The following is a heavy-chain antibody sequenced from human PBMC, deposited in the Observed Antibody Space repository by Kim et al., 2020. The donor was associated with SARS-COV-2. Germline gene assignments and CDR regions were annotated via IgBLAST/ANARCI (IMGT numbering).Heavy chain of an antibody. Sequence: SETLSLTCTVSGGSISSSSYYWGWIRQPPGKGLEWIGSIYYSGSTYYNPSLKSRVTISVDTSKNQFSLKLSSVTAADTAVYYCARPQYSSSWYFDYWGQGTLVTVSS. CDR3: ARPQYSSSWYFDY. CDR1: GGSISSSSYY. D-gene: IGHD6-13*01. V-gene: IGHV4-39*01. J-gene: IGHJ4*02. CDR2: IYYSGST.